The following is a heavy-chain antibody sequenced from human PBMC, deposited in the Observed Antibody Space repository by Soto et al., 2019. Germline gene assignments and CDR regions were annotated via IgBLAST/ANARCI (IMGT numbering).Heavy chain of an antibody. CDR3: AREVGYGDFSEALLD. J-gene: IGHJ4*02. CDR2: IITLFGTA. CDR1: GGTFSSHS. D-gene: IGHD4-17*01. Sequence: VQLMQSGAEVKQPGSSVKVSCKASGGTFSSHSINWVRQAPGQGLEWMGGIITLFGTANYAQNFQGRVTITADQSTSTAYMELTSLRSDDTAVYYCAREVGYGDFSEALLDWGQGTLVTVSS. V-gene: IGHV1-69*01.